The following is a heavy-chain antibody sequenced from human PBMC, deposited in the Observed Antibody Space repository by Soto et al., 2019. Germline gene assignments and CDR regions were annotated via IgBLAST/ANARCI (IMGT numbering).Heavy chain of an antibody. V-gene: IGHV1-18*04. CDR1: GYTFTSYG. Sequence: ASVKVSCKASGYTFTSYGISWVRQAPGQGLEWMGWTSAYNSNTNYAQKLKGRVTMTTDTSTSTAYMELRSLRSDDTAVYYCARGGVFCSSTSCYGLLWFDPWGQGTLVTVSS. CDR2: TSAYNSNT. D-gene: IGHD2-2*01. J-gene: IGHJ5*02. CDR3: ARGGVFCSSTSCYGLLWFDP.